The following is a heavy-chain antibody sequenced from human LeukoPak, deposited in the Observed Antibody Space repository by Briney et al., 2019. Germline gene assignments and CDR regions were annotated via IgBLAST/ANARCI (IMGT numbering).Heavy chain of an antibody. Sequence: GESLKISCKGSGYTFTTYWIGWGRQMPGKGLEWLGFIYPADSKTTYSPSFQGQVTISADKSISTAYLQWSSLKASDTAISYCARGGDGSGFLFYWGQGTLVTVSS. CDR1: GYTFTTYW. J-gene: IGHJ4*02. V-gene: IGHV5-51*01. CDR3: ARGGDGSGFLFY. D-gene: IGHD6-19*01. CDR2: IYPADSKT.